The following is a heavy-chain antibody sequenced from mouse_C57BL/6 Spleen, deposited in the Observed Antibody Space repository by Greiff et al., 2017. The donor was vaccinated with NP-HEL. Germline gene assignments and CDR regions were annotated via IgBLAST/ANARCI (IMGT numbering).Heavy chain of an antibody. CDR2: IDPSDSYT. J-gene: IGHJ4*01. V-gene: IGHV1-59*01. CDR1: GYTFTSYW. Sequence: QVQLQQPGAELVRPGTSVKLSCKASGYTFTSYWMHWVKQRPGQGLEWIGVIDPSDSYTNYNQKFKGKATLTEDTSSSTAYMQLSSLTSEDSAVYYCARQHAMDYWGQGTSVTVSS. CDR3: ARQHAMDY.